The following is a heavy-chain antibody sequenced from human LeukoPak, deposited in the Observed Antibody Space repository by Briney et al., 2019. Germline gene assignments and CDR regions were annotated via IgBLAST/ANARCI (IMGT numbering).Heavy chain of an antibody. Sequence: PGGSLRLSCAASGFTFSSYAMRWVRQAPGKGLEWVSAISGSGGSTYYADSVKGRFTISRDNSKNTLYLQMSSLRAEDTAVYYCAKTPSDYYDSSGYYSIGYWGQGTLVTVSS. V-gene: IGHV3-23*01. CDR2: ISGSGGST. D-gene: IGHD3-22*01. J-gene: IGHJ4*02. CDR1: GFTFSSYA. CDR3: AKTPSDYYDSSGYYSIGY.